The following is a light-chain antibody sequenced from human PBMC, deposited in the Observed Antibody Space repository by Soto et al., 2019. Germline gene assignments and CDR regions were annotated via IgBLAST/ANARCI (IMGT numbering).Light chain of an antibody. V-gene: IGLV1-44*01. J-gene: IGLJ2*01. CDR2: SSN. CDR3: GTWDRSLSAVV. CDR1: NSNIGSNT. Sequence: QSVLTQPPSASGTPGQRVTISCSGSNSNIGSNTVNWYQQFPGAAPKLLVYSSNLRPSGVPDRFSGSKSGTSATLGITGLQTGDEADYYCGTWDRSLSAVVFGGGTKLTVL.